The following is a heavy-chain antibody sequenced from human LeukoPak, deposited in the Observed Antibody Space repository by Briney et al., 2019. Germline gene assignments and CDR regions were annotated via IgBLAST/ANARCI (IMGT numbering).Heavy chain of an antibody. D-gene: IGHD6-19*01. CDR2: ISGRDGNT. V-gene: IGHV3-23*01. CDR1: GFTFSSYG. CDR3: AKDRIVMSGFFDY. J-gene: IGHJ4*02. Sequence: GGSLRLSCAASGFTFSSYGMHWVRQAPGKGLEWVSGISGRDGNTYYADSVKGRFTISRDNSKNTLYLQMISLRVEDTAIYYCAKDRIVMSGFFDYWGQGTLVTVSS.